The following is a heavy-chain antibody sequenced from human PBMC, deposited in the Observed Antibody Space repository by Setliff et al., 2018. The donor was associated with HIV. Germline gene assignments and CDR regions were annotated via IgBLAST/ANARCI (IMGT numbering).Heavy chain of an antibody. CDR3: ARGHLDRDYWEDIVGNWFAP. J-gene: IGHJ5*02. V-gene: IGHV1-8*02. Sequence: GASVKVSCKASGYTFSNSDINWVRQAPGQGLEWMGWMNPKGGNTGYAQKFQGRVTMTSNTFIGTAYMELSSLTSEDTAVYYCARGHLDRDYWEDIVGNWFAPWGQGTLVTVSS. CDR2: MNPKGGNT. D-gene: IGHD2-21*01. CDR1: GYTFSNSD.